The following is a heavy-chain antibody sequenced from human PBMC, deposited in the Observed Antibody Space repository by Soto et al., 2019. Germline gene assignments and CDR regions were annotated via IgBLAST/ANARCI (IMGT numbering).Heavy chain of an antibody. J-gene: IGHJ4*02. CDR2: ISSRSDAI. Sequence: VQLVESGGGLVYPGGSLRLSCVGSGFSFSDYSINWVRQAPGKGLQWISYISSRSDAIHYADSVKGRFTVSRDNAKNAVFLQMNSPRDDDTAIYYCARLPKGSLVTAWGQGTQVTVSS. D-gene: IGHD2-21*02. CDR3: ARLPKGSLVTA. CDR1: GFSFSDYS. V-gene: IGHV3-48*02.